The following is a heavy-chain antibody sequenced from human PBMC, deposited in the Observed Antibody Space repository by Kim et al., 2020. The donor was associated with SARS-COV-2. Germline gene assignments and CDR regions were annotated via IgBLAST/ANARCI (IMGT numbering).Heavy chain of an antibody. CDR2: IRSKANSYAT. V-gene: IGHV3-73*01. CDR1: GFTFSGSA. Sequence: GGSLRLSCAASGFTFSGSAMHWVRQASGKGVEWVGRIRSKANSYATAYTASVKGRFTISRDDSKNTAYMQMNSMKTEDTAVYYCTSLGGDDSLGYCSGGSCYYFDYWGQGTLVTVSS. D-gene: IGHD2-15*01. J-gene: IGHJ4*02. CDR3: TSLGGDDSLGYCSGGSCYYFDY.